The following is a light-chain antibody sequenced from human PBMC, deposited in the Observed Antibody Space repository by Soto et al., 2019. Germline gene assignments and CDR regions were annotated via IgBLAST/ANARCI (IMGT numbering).Light chain of an antibody. CDR2: EVS. J-gene: IGLJ1*01. V-gene: IGLV2-14*01. Sequence: QSALTQPASVSGSPGQSITISCTGTSSDVGGYNYVSWFQQHPGKAPKLMIYEVSNRPSGVSYRFSASKSAFTASLTISGLQAEDEAHYYCSSYTTSYFYVFGPGTKLTVL. CDR3: SSYTTSYFYV. CDR1: SSDVGGYNY.